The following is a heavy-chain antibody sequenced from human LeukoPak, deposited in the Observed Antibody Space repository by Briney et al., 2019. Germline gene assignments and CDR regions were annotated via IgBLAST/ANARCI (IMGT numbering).Heavy chain of an antibody. CDR3: ARARCSSTSCYRPYYYYYMDV. CDR2: ISPNSGGT. CDR1: GYTFTGYY. D-gene: IGHD2-2*02. V-gene: IGHV1-2*02. Sequence: ASVKVSCKASGYTFTGYYMHWVRQAPGQGLEWMGWISPNSGGTNYAQKLQGRVTMTTDTSTSTAYMELGSLRSDDTAVYYCARARCSSTSCYRPYYYYYMDVWGKGTTVTVSS. J-gene: IGHJ6*03.